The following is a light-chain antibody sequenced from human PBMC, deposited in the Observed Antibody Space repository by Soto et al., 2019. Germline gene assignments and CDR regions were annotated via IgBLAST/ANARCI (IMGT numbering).Light chain of an antibody. V-gene: IGKV3-11*01. CDR3: QQRSNWPLT. CDR2: DAS. J-gene: IGKJ4*01. Sequence: EIVLTQSPATLSLSPGERATLSCRASQSVSSYLAWYQQKPGQAPRLLIYDASNRATGIPARFSGSGSGTDFTLTICSLEPEDVAVYYCQQRSNWPLTFGGGTKVEIK. CDR1: QSVSSY.